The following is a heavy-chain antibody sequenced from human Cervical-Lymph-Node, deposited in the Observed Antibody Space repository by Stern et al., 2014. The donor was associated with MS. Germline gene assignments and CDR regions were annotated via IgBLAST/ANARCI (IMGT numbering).Heavy chain of an antibody. CDR2: ISSSSSTI. D-gene: IGHD1-26*01. Sequence: VQLVESGGGLVQPGGSLRLSCAASGFTFSSYSMNWVRQAPGKGLEWVSYISSSSSTIYYADSVKGRFTISRDNAKNSLYLQMNSLRAEDTAVYYCARDAQWELPIADYWGQGTLVTVSS. CDR3: ARDAQWELPIADY. CDR1: GFTFSSYS. V-gene: IGHV3-48*01. J-gene: IGHJ4*02.